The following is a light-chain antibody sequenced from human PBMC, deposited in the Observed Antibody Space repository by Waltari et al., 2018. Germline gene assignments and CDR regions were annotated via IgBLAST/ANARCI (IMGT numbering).Light chain of an antibody. Sequence: QSALTQPASVSGSPGQSITISCSGTDSDVGAYDFVSWYQQHPGKAPHLIIYEVSNRPSGISNRFSASKSGNTASLTISGLQAEDEADYYCSSYAGSSPHVVFGGGTKLTVL. V-gene: IGLV2-14*01. J-gene: IGLJ2*01. CDR2: EVS. CDR3: SSYAGSSPHVV. CDR1: DSDVGAYDF.